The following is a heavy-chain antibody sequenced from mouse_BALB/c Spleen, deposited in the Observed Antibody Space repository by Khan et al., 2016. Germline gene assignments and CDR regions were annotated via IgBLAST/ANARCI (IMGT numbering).Heavy chain of an antibody. CDR1: GYTFTNYG. Sequence: QIQLVQSGPELKKPGETVKISCKASGYTFTNYGMNWVKQAPGKGLKWMGWINTNTGEPTYAEEFKGRFAFSLETSASTAYLQLNNLKNEDTATYFCSDDYDGSNWFAYWGQGTLVTVSA. CDR3: SDDYDGSNWFAY. CDR2: INTNTGEP. J-gene: IGHJ3*01. D-gene: IGHD1-1*01. V-gene: IGHV9-3*02.